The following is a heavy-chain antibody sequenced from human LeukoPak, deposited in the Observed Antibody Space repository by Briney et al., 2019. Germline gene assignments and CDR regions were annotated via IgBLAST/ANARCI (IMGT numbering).Heavy chain of an antibody. D-gene: IGHD5-12*01. V-gene: IGHV4-34*01. CDR2: INHSGSA. CDR1: GGSFSGYY. CDR3: ARADIVATIGGYYYYMDV. J-gene: IGHJ6*03. Sequence: SETLSLTCAVYGGSFSGYYWSWIRQSPGKGLEWIGEINHSGSANYNPSLKSRVTISVDTSKNQFSLKLSFVTAADTAVYYCARADIVATIGGYYYYMDVWGKGTTVTVSS.